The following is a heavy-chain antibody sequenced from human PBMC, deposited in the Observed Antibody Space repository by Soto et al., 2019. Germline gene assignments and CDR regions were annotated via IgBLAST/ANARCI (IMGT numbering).Heavy chain of an antibody. J-gene: IGHJ3*02. CDR1: GFIFSDYG. D-gene: IGHD1-26*01. V-gene: IGHV3-30*18. CDR3: AKSLSGATLRGAFDI. Sequence: LRLSCAASGFIFSDYGMHWVRQAPGKGLEWVTVISYDGSNKYYANSVKGRFTISRDNSKNTLYLQMNSLRAEDTAVYYCAKSLSGATLRGAFDIWGQGTMVTVSS. CDR2: ISYDGSNK.